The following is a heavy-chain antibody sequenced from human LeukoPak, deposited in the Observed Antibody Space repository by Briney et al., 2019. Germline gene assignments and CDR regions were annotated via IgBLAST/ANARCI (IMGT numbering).Heavy chain of an antibody. J-gene: IGHJ4*02. CDR2: LYNTETT. D-gene: IGHD4/OR15-4a*01. V-gene: IGHV4-39*07. CDR3: ARDLGRVANDYYFDS. Sequence: PSETLSLTCSVSGGSISRSSYYWGWIRQPPGKGLEWIGSLYNTETTYYNPSLQSRVTISVVTSKNQFSLKLNSVTAADTAVYYCARDLGRVANDYYFDSWGQGTLVTVSS. CDR1: GGSISRSSYY.